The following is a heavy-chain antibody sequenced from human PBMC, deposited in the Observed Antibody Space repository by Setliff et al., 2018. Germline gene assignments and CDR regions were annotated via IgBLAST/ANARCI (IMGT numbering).Heavy chain of an antibody. J-gene: IGHJ5*02. CDR1: GFTFKDYG. Sequence: GGSLRLSCAASGFTFKDYGMAWVRQSPGKGLEWVAGINWSGGTAGYADSVRGRFTISRDNAKSSVYLQMSSLRAEDTAFYFCAKGAHFSNYARVFDPWGQGTLVTAPQ. V-gene: IGHV3-20*04. CDR2: INWSGGTA. CDR3: AKGAHFSNYARVFDP. D-gene: IGHD4-4*01.